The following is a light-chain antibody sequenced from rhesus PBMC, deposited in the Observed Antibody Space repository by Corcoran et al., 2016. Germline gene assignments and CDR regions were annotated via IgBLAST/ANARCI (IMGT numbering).Light chain of an antibody. CDR1: QSVDSN. CDR3: QQYNKWTT. Sequence: EIVMTQSPATLSLSPGERATLSCRVSQSVDSNLAWYQQKPGQAPRLLIYYASNGATGTPDRFSGSGSGTDFTLTISSLEPEDVGVYYCQQYNKWTTFGGGTKVEVK. V-gene: IGKV3-35*01. CDR2: YAS. J-gene: IGKJ4*01.